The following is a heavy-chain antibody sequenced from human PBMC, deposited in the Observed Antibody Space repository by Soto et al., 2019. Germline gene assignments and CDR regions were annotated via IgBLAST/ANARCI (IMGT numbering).Heavy chain of an antibody. D-gene: IGHD3-3*01. CDR3: AREAGVVNYYYYGMDV. CDR1: GGSIIDYY. CDR2: IYYSGST. Sequence: PSHTLSLTGTVSGGSIIDYYWNWIRKHPGKGLEWIGYIYYSGSTSYNPSLKSRVTISVDTSKNQFSLKLSSVTAADTAVYYCAREAGVVNYYYYGMDVWGQGTTVTVSS. V-gene: IGHV4-59*01. J-gene: IGHJ6*02.